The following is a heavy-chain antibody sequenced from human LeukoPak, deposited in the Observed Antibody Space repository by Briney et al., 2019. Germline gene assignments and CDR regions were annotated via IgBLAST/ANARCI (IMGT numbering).Heavy chain of an antibody. J-gene: IGHJ4*02. D-gene: IGHD3-10*01. V-gene: IGHV1-18*01. CDR2: ISAYNGKT. Sequence: SVPVSCLPSVYTFTSYGISWLRQAPGKGREGMGWISAYNGKTNYAKRRQGRVTISTDTSTSTAYIERRSLRPDETAVYYCARDIVGRVTLWFGEIGGYWGGGTLVTVSS. CDR1: VYTFTSYG. CDR3: ARDIVGRVTLWFGEIGGY.